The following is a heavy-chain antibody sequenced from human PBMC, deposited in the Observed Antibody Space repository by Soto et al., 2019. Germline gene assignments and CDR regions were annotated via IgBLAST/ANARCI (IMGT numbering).Heavy chain of an antibody. CDR3: AKDIVLMVYVGACDI. CDR1: GFTFSSYA. V-gene: IGHV3-23*01. Sequence: EVQLLESGGGLVQPGGSLRLSCAASGFTFSSYAMSWVRQAPGKGLAWVSAISGSGGSTYYADSVKGRFTIARDKSKNAQYLQMNSRRAEDTAVDYCAKDIVLMVYVGACDIWGQETMVTASS. CDR2: ISGSGGST. J-gene: IGHJ3*02. D-gene: IGHD2-8*01.